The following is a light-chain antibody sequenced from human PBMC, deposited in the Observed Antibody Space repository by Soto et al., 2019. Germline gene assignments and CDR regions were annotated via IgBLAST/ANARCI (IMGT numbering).Light chain of an antibody. CDR1: QSASSSY. V-gene: IGKV3-20*01. J-gene: IGKJ1*01. CDR3: QQYGSSPRT. Sequence: EIVFMLSPGTLSLSPRWRAALSCRASQSASSSYLAWYQQKPGQAPGLLIYGASSRATGIPDRFSGSGSGTDFTLTISRLEPEDFAVYYCQQYGSSPRTFGQRSKVDI. CDR2: GAS.